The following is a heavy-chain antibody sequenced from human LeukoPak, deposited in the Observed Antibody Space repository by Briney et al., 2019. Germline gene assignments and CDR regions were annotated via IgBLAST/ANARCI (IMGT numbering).Heavy chain of an antibody. Sequence: PSETLSLTCAVYGGSFSDYFWSWIRQPPGKGLEWIGEINHSGSTNYNPSLKSRVTISVDTSKNQFSLKLSSVTAADTAVYYCANLGYCSGGSCLKNWFDPWGQGTLVAVSS. D-gene: IGHD2-15*01. V-gene: IGHV4-34*01. CDR2: INHSGST. J-gene: IGHJ5*02. CDR1: GGSFSDYF. CDR3: ANLGYCSGGSCLKNWFDP.